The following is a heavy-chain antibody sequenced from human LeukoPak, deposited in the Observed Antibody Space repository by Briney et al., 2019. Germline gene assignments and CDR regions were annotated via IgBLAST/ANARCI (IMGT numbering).Heavy chain of an antibody. Sequence: GRSLRLSCAASGFTFSSYGMHWVRQAPGKGLEWVSAISGSGGSTYYADSVKGRFTISRDNSKNTLYLQMNSLRAEDTAVYYCAKGVSAYSGYDPIDYWGQGTLVTVSS. J-gene: IGHJ4*02. V-gene: IGHV3-23*01. CDR2: ISGSGGST. D-gene: IGHD5-12*01. CDR3: AKGVSAYSGYDPIDY. CDR1: GFTFSSYG.